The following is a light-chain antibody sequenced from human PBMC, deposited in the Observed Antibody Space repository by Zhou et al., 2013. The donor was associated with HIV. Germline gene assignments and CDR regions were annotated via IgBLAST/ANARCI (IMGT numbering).Light chain of an antibody. CDR3: QQSYSTPWT. J-gene: IGKJ1*01. CDR2: GAS. V-gene: IGKV1-39*01. Sequence: DIQMTQSPSSLSASLGDRVTITCRASQGVGNYLNWYQQKPGKAPNLLIYGASTVHSGVPSRFSGSGSGTEFTLTISSLQPDDFATYYCQQSYSTPWTFGQGTKVEIK. CDR1: QGVGNY.